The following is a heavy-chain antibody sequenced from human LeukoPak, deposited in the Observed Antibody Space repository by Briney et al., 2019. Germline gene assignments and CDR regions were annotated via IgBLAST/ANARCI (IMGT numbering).Heavy chain of an antibody. D-gene: IGHD2-15*01. Sequence: GGSLRLSCAASGFTLSDHYMEWVRQAPGKGLDWVGLTRNKVNSYTTEYAASVKGRFTISRDNSQNSLYLQINSLKTEDTAVYYCARRGYYWYFDLWGRGTLVTVSS. V-gene: IGHV3-72*01. CDR2: TRNKVNSYTT. CDR3: ARRGYYWYFDL. CDR1: GFTLSDHY. J-gene: IGHJ2*01.